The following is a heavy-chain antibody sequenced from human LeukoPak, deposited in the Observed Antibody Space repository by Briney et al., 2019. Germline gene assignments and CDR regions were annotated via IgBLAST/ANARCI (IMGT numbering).Heavy chain of an antibody. J-gene: IGHJ4*02. V-gene: IGHV3-30*18. CDR1: GFTFSSYG. D-gene: IGHD3-10*01. CDR2: ISYDGSNK. Sequence: PGGSLRLSCAASGFTFSSYGMHWVRQAPGKGLEWVAVISYDGSNKYYADSVKGRFTISRDNSKNTLYLQMNSLRAEDTAVYYCAKDRRYGSGSYYSPTLDYWGQGTLVTVSS. CDR3: AKDRRYGSGSYYSPTLDY.